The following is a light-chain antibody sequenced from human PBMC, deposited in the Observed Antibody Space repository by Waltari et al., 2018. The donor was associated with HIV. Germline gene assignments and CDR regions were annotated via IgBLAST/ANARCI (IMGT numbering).Light chain of an antibody. CDR1: NIENQA. Sequence: YVLTQPPSVSVAPGQTARVTCGGSNIENQAVHWYQQRPGQAPVLVVYDDSDRPSGIPERFSGSSSRNTATLTISRVEAGYEADYYCQVWDDSSNHWVFGGGTKLTVL. V-gene: IGLV3-21*02. CDR2: DDS. CDR3: QVWDDSSNHWV. J-gene: IGLJ3*02.